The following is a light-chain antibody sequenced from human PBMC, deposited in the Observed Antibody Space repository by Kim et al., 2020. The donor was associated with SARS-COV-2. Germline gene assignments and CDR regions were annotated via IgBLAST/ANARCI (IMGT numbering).Light chain of an antibody. CDR3: SSFAGSNNL. CDR2: EVN. V-gene: IGLV2-8*01. CDR1: SSDVGGYNY. J-gene: IGLJ3*02. Sequence: PGQSVTSSCTGTSSDVGGYNYVSWYQHHPGKAPKLMIYEVNKRPSGVPDRFSGSKSGNTASLTVSGLQAEDEADYYCSSFAGSNNLFGGGTKVTVL.